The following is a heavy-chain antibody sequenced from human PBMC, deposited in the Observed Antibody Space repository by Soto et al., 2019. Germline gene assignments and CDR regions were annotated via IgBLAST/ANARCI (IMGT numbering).Heavy chain of an antibody. V-gene: IGHV3-33*01. CDR3: ARDLRSTYFDY. Sequence: QVQLVESGGGVVQPGRSLGLSCAASGFTFSNYGMHWFRQAPGKGLEWVAVIYYDGSGKYYADSVKGRFTISRDNSKNTLYLQMTTLRAEDTAVYYCARDLRSTYFDYWGQGTLVTVSS. J-gene: IGHJ4*02. CDR1: GFTFSNYG. D-gene: IGHD3-10*01. CDR2: IYYDGSGK.